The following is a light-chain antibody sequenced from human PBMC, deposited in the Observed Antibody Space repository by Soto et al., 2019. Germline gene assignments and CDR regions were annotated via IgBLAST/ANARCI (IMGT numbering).Light chain of an antibody. Sequence: QSALTHPASVSGSPGQSITISCTGTSSDVGGYNYVSWYQQHPGKAPKLMIYDVSNRPSGVSNRFSGSKSGNTASLTISGLQADDEADYYCCSYAGSSTFPYVFGTGTKVTVL. CDR1: SSDVGGYNY. J-gene: IGLJ1*01. CDR2: DVS. CDR3: CSYAGSSTFPYV. V-gene: IGLV2-14*01.